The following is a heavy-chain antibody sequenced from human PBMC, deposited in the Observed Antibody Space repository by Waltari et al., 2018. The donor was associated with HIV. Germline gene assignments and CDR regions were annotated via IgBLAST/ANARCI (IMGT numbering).Heavy chain of an antibody. CDR1: GFLLADHY. CDR2: IPAGDGSA. CDR3: ARAGLGGLIQDFDI. J-gene: IGHJ4*02. V-gene: IGHV1-46*01. D-gene: IGHD1-26*01. Sequence: EMKKPGASVRLSCRAYGFLLADHYFHRVRQGRRQTFEWVGIIPAGDGSASYAQKFQARATLTRDLFTGTVYLDLMSLKSDDTAVYFCARAGLGGLIQDFDIWGQGTQLIVSS.